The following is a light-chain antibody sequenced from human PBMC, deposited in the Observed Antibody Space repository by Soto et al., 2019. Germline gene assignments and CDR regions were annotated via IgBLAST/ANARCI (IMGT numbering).Light chain of an antibody. Sequence: DIQMTQSPSSLSASVGDRVTITCRASQGISNYLAWYQQKPGKVPKLLIYAASTLQSGVPSRFSGSGSGTEFTLTISSLQPADVATYYCQKYNSAPPLTFGQGTRLEIK. J-gene: IGKJ5*01. CDR3: QKYNSAPPLT. CDR2: AAS. CDR1: QGISNY. V-gene: IGKV1-27*01.